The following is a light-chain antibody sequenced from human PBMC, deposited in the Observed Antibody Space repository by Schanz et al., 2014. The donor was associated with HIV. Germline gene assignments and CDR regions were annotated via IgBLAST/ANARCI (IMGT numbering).Light chain of an antibody. CDR1: SSDVGGYNY. Sequence: QSALTQPASVSGSPGQSITISCTGTSSDVGGYNYVSWYQQHPGKAPKLIIYEVSQRPSGVPDRFSGSKSGNTASLTVSGLQAEDEADYYCTSYAGSNVLGIFGGGTKLTVL. J-gene: IGLJ2*01. CDR2: EVS. V-gene: IGLV2-8*01. CDR3: TSYAGSNVLGI.